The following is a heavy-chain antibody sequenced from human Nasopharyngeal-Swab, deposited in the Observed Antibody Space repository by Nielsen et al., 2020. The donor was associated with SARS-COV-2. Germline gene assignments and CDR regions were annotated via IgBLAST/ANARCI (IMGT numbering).Heavy chain of an antibody. CDR2: ISGSGGST. CDR3: AKERRWLQFWGY. CDR1: GFTFSSYA. Sequence: GESLKISCAASGFTFSSYAMSWVRQAPGKGLEWVSAISGSGGSTYYADSVKGRFTISRDNSKNTLYLQMNSLRAEDTAVYYCAKERRWLQFWGYWGQGTLVTVSS. V-gene: IGHV3-23*01. D-gene: IGHD5-24*01. J-gene: IGHJ4*02.